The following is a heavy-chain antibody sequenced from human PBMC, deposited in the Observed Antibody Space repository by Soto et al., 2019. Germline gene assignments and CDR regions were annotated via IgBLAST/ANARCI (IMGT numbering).Heavy chain of an antibody. CDR3: ASALVPTADGELWYGEHFDY. Sequence: QVQLVQPGAEVKKPGSSVKVSCKASGGTFSSYAISWVRQAPGQGLEWMGGIIPIFGTANYAQKFQGRVTIXAXEXXSTAYMELSSLRSEDTAVYYCASALVPTADGELWYGEHFDYWGQGTLVTVSS. D-gene: IGHD2-2*01. CDR1: GGTFSSYA. CDR2: IIPIFGTA. V-gene: IGHV1-69*12. J-gene: IGHJ4*02.